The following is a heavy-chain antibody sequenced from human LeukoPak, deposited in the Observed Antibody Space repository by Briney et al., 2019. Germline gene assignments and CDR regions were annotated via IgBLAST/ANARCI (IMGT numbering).Heavy chain of an antibody. Sequence: GGSLRLSCAASGFTFSTFAMSWVRQAPGKGLEWVSTISDGVSTTYYADSVKGRLTISRDNSKNMMYLQMNSLRAEDTAVYYCARDSRGWSKNYWGQGTLVTVSS. V-gene: IGHV3-23*01. CDR2: ISDGVSTT. D-gene: IGHD6-19*01. J-gene: IGHJ4*02. CDR3: ARDSRGWSKNY. CDR1: GFTFSTFA.